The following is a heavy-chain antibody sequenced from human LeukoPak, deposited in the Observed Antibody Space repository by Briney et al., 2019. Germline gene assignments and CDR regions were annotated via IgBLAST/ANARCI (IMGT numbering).Heavy chain of an antibody. J-gene: IGHJ4*02. CDR3: ARDSNYDYVWGSYRYYFDY. V-gene: IGHV4-34*01. D-gene: IGHD3-16*02. CDR2: INHSGST. Sequence: PSETLSLTCAVYGGSFSGYYWSWIRQPPGKGLEWIGEINHSGSTNYNPSLKSRVTISVDTSKNQFSLKLSSVTAADTAVYYCARDSNYDYVWGSYRYYFDYWGQGTLVTVSS. CDR1: GGSFSGYY.